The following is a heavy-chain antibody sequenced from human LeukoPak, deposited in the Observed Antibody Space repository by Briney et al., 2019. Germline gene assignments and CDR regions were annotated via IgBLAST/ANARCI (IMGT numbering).Heavy chain of an antibody. CDR2: IYYSGST. V-gene: IGHV4-61*01. CDR3: ARVYGDYAQDAFDI. CDR1: GGSVSSSSYY. J-gene: IGHJ3*02. D-gene: IGHD4-17*01. Sequence: SETLSLTCTVSGGSVSSSSYYWSWIRQPPGKGLEWIGYIYYSGSTNYNPSLKSRVTISVDTSKNQFSLKLSSVTAADTAVYYCARVYGDYAQDAFDIWGQGTMVTVSS.